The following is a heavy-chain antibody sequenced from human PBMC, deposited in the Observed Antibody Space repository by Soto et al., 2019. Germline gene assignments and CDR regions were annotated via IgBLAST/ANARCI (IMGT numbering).Heavy chain of an antibody. CDR1: GFTFSTYS. CDR3: ARDYYKYYDSSGYYRSPAY. Sequence: PGGSLRLSCAASGFTFSTYSMNWVRQAPGKGLEWVSYISSTGNTIYYADSVKGRFTISRDNSRNTLFLQMNSLRAEDTAVYYCARDYYKYYDSSGYYRSPAYWGQGTLVTVSS. D-gene: IGHD3-22*01. V-gene: IGHV3-48*01. CDR2: ISSTGNTI. J-gene: IGHJ4*02.